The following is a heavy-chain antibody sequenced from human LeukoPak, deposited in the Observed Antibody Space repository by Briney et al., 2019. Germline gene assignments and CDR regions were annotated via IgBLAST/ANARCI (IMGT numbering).Heavy chain of an antibody. V-gene: IGHV4-34*01. Sequence: SETLSLTCAVYGGSFSGYYWSWIRQPPGKGLEWIGEINHSGSTNYNPSLKSRVTISVDTSKNQFPLKLSSVTAADTAVYYCARGRDYYGMDVWGKGTTVTVSS. CDR1: GGSFSGYY. CDR3: ARGRDYYGMDV. CDR2: INHSGST. J-gene: IGHJ6*04.